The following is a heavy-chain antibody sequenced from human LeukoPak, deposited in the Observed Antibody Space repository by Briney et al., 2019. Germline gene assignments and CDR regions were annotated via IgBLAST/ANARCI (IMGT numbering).Heavy chain of an antibody. CDR2: ITGSGATT. CDR1: GFTFSSYA. D-gene: IGHD3-22*01. CDR3: AKEGDTMIVVGNYFDY. V-gene: IGHV3-23*01. J-gene: IGHJ4*02. Sequence: GGSLRLSCAASGFTFSSYAMSWVRQAPGRGLEWVSSITGSGATTYYADSVKGRFTVSRDNSKNTLYLQMNSLRAEDTAVYYCAKEGDTMIVVGNYFDYWGQGTLVTVSS.